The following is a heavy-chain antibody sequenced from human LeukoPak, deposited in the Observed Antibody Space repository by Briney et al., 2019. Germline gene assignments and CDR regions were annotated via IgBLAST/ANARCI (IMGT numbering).Heavy chain of an antibody. D-gene: IGHD3-10*01. Sequence: SVKVSCKASGGTFSSYAISWVRQAPGQGLEWMGGIIPIFGTANYAQKFQGRVTITADEPTSTAYMELSRLRSDDTAVYYCASGGGTMVRNYYYYMDVWGKGTTVTVSS. CDR2: IIPIFGTA. V-gene: IGHV1-69*13. CDR1: GGTFSSYA. CDR3: ASGGGTMVRNYYYYMDV. J-gene: IGHJ6*03.